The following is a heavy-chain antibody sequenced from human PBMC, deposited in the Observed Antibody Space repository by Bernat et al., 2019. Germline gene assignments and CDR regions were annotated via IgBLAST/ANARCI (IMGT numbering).Heavy chain of an antibody. J-gene: IGHJ4*02. Sequence: QLQLQESGPGLVKPSETLSLTCTVSGGSISSSSYYWGWIRQPPGKGLEWSGSIYYSGSTYYNPSLKSRVTISVDTSKNQFSLKLSSVTAADTAVYYCASPEVEMATIDYWGQGTLVTVSS. CDR1: GGSISSSSYY. D-gene: IGHD5-24*01. CDR2: IYYSGST. V-gene: IGHV4-39*01. CDR3: ASPEVEMATIDY.